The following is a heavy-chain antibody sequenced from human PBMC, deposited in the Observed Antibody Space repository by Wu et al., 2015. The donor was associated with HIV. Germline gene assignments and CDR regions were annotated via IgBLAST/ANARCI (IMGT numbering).Heavy chain of an antibody. V-gene: IGHV1-2*02. D-gene: IGHD3-10*01. CDR2: ITPNSGGT. CDR3: VRGARGMPKGAFDI. CDR1: GGTFSSYA. Sequence: QVQLVQSGAEVKKPGSSVKVSCKASGGTFSSYAISWVRQAPGQGLEWMAWITPNSGGTNSAQMFQGRVTMTRDTSISTAYLELSSLTSDDTAVYYCVRGARGMPKGAFDIWGQGTLVIVSS. J-gene: IGHJ3*02.